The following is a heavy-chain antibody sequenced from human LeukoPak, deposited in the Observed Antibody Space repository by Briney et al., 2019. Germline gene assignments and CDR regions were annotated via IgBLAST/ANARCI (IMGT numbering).Heavy chain of an antibody. CDR3: ARVDSGALDY. J-gene: IGHJ4*02. D-gene: IGHD7-27*01. CDR2: IYQTGST. V-gene: IGHV4-38-2*02. CDR1: GYSISSGYY. Sequence: SETLSLTCTVSGYSISSGYYWGWIRQPPGKGLEWIGNIYQTGSTYYNPSLKSRVTISLDTSKNQFSLKLSSVTAADTAVYYCARVDSGALDYWGQGTLVTVSS.